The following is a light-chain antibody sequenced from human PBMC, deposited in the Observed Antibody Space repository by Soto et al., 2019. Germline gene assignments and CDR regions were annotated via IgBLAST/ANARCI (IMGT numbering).Light chain of an antibody. CDR3: CSYAGSYTML. CDR2: DVT. V-gene: IGLV2-11*01. J-gene: IGLJ2*01. CDR1: SSDVGIYNY. Sequence: QSVLTQPRSVSGSPGQSVTISCTGTSSDVGIYNYVSWYQQSPGKAPNLIIYDVTKRPSGVPDRFSGSKSGNTASLTISGLQAEDEADYYCCSYAGSYTMLFGGGTKLTVL.